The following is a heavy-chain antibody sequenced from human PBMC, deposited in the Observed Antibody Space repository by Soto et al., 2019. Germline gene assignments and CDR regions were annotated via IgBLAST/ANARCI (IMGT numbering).Heavy chain of an antibody. V-gene: IGHV3-15*01. CDR3: ATGQYFDF. CDR2: IKSIYNGGTI. Sequence: GGLRLSCAGSGFTFSNAWMSWVRQAPGKGLEWVGRIKSIYNGGTIEYAAPVKGRFIITRDDSRATVFLQMNSLKTEDTAVYYCATGQYFDFWGQGTQVTVSS. CDR1: GFTFSNAW. J-gene: IGHJ4*02.